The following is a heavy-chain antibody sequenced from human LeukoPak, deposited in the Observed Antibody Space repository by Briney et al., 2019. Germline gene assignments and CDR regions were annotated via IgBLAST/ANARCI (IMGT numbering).Heavy chain of an antibody. Sequence: GATVKVSCTASGYTFTSYYIHWVRQAPGKGLEWMGGFDPEDGETIYAQKFQGRVTMTEDTSTDTAYMELSSLRSEDTAVYYCATDSRVYSSGWSRALDYWGQGTLVTVSS. CDR1: GYTFTSYY. J-gene: IGHJ4*02. D-gene: IGHD6-19*01. CDR2: FDPEDGET. CDR3: ATDSRVYSSGWSRALDY. V-gene: IGHV1-24*01.